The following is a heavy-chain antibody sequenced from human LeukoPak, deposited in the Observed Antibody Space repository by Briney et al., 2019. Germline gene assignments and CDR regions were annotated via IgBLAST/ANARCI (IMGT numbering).Heavy chain of an antibody. CDR2: ISSSGGTI. Sequence: GGSLRLSCAASGFTFSDYYMSWIRQAPGKGLEWVSYISSSGGTIYYADSVKGRFTISRDNAKNSLYLQMNSLRAEDTAVYYCARAQRLPPSRSSGWYGHVDYWGQGTLVTVSS. CDR3: ARAQRLPPSRSSGWYGHVDY. J-gene: IGHJ4*02. CDR1: GFTFSDYY. D-gene: IGHD6-19*01. V-gene: IGHV3-11*01.